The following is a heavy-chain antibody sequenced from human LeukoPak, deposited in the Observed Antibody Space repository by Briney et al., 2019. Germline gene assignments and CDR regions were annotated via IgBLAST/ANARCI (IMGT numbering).Heavy chain of an antibody. CDR1: GFTFSSYW. V-gene: IGHV3-74*01. CDR2: IKSDGSST. J-gene: IGHJ4*02. Sequence: QPGGSLRLSCAASGFTFSSYWMHWVRQAPGKGPVWVSRIKSDGSSTRFADSVQGRFTISRDNGKNTLYLQMNSLRAEDTAVYYCARGGETSNWYPGYFDYWGQGALVTVSS. CDR3: ARGGETSNWYPGYFDY. D-gene: IGHD6-13*01.